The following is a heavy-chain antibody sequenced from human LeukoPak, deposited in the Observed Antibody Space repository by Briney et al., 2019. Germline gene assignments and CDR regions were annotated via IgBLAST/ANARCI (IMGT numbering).Heavy chain of an antibody. D-gene: IGHD5-12*01. Sequence: ASVKVSCKASGYTFTSYDINWVRQGPGQGLEWMGWMNPNSGNTGYAQKFQGRVTITRNTSISTAYMELSSLRSEDTAVYYCARDLRGGAFDIWGQGTMVTVSS. CDR1: GYTFTSYD. CDR2: MNPNSGNT. J-gene: IGHJ3*02. V-gene: IGHV1-8*03. CDR3: ARDLRGGAFDI.